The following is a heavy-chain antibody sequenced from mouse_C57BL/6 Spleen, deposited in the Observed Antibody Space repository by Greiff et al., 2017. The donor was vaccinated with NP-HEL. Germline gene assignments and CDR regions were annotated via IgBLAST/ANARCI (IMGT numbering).Heavy chain of an antibody. J-gene: IGHJ1*03. CDR3: AYYYGSSYANWYFDV. D-gene: IGHD1-1*01. CDR1: GYTFTSYW. Sequence: VQLQQSGAELVRPGTSVKLSCKASGYTFTSYWMHWVKQRPGQGLEWIGVIDPSDSYTNYNQKFKGKATLTVDTSSSTAYMQLSSLTSEDSAVYYCAYYYGSSYANWYFDVWGTGTTVTVSS. CDR2: IDPSDSYT. V-gene: IGHV1-59*01.